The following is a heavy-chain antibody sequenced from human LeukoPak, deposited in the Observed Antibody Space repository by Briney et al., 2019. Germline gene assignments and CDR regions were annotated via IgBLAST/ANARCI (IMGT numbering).Heavy chain of an antibody. CDR3: VAARIDWGRNWFDP. Sequence: GASVKVSCKVSGDIITELAIHWVRQAPGKGLEWMGGFDPEDGETTYAQKFQGRVSMNEDTSTDTAYMEVSSLESDDTAVYYCVAARIDWGRNWFDPWGQGTLLIVSS. D-gene: IGHD3-9*01. CDR1: GDIITELA. V-gene: IGHV1-24*01. CDR2: FDPEDGET. J-gene: IGHJ5*02.